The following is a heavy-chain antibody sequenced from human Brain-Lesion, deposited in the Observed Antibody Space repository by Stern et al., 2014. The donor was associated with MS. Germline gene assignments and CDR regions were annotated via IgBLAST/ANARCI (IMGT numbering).Heavy chain of an antibody. CDR3: ARDYGDLEFDL. J-gene: IGHJ4*02. Sequence: QVQLQESGPGLVKPSQTLSLTCTVSGGPISSHSYYWSWIRQPAGKGLEWLGRIYASGNTNYNPSLKSRVSISVDPSKNRLSLRLSSVTASDTAVYYCARDYGDLEFDLWGQGTLVTVSS. D-gene: IGHD4-17*01. CDR1: GGPISSHSYY. V-gene: IGHV4-61*02. CDR2: IYASGNT.